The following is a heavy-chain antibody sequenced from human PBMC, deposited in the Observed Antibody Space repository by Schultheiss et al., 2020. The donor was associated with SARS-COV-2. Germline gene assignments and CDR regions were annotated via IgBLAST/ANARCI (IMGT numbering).Heavy chain of an antibody. Sequence: GGSLRLSCAVSGVTFSSYAMSWVRQGPGKGLEWVSAISGSGADTHYADSVKGRFTISRDNSKNTLYLQMNSLRAEDTAVYYCARGLQGHHAFDIWGQGTMVTVSS. CDR3: ARGLQGHHAFDI. CDR2: ISGSGADT. V-gene: IGHV3-23*01. J-gene: IGHJ3*02. D-gene: IGHD5-24*01. CDR1: GVTFSSYA.